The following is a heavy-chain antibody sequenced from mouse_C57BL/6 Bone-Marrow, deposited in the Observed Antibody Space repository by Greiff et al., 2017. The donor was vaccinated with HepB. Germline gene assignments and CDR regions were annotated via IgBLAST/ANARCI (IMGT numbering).Heavy chain of an antibody. CDR1: GYTFTSYW. CDR3: ANGNSDY. CDR2: IDPSDSYT. Sequence: VQLQQPGAELVRPGTSVKLSCKASGYTFTSYWMHWVKQRLGQGLEWIGVIDPSDSYTNYNQKFKGMATLTVDTSSSTAYMQLSSLTSGDSAVYYCANGNSDYWGQGTTLTVSS. J-gene: IGHJ2*01. V-gene: IGHV1-59*01. D-gene: IGHD2-1*01.